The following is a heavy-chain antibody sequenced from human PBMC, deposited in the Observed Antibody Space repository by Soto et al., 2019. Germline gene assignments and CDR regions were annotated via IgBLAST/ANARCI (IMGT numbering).Heavy chain of an antibody. CDR1: GDAFSSYA. Sequence: SVTVDWTGAGDAFSSYAISWVRKAPGQGLEWMGGIIPIFGTANYAQKFQGRVTITADESTSTAYMELSSLRSEDTAVYYCARWVYGYPKRRAFDYRGQGTLVPVSS. CDR3: ARWVYGYPKRRAFDY. CDR2: IIPIFGTA. D-gene: IGHD5-18*01. J-gene: IGHJ4*02. V-gene: IGHV1-69*01.